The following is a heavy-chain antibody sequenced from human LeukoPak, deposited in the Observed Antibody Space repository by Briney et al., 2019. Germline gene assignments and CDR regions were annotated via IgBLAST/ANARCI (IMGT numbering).Heavy chain of an antibody. CDR1: GGSISSSSYY. V-gene: IGHV4-39*01. Sequence: SETLFLTCTVSGGSISSSSYYWGWIRQPPGKGLEWIGSIYYSGSTYYNPSLKSRVTISVDTSKNQFSLKLSSVTAADTAVYYCARQGTTVVAPFDYWGQGTLVTVSS. D-gene: IGHD4-23*01. J-gene: IGHJ4*02. CDR2: IYYSGST. CDR3: ARQGTTVVAPFDY.